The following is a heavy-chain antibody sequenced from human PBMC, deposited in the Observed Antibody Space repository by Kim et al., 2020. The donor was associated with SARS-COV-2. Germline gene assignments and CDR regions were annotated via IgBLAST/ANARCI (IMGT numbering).Heavy chain of an antibody. CDR3: ARIVEMATIAYYYGMDV. D-gene: IGHD5-12*01. CDR2: IYYSGST. V-gene: IGHV4-39*01. Sequence: SETLSLTCTVSGGSISSSSYYWGWIRQPPGKGLEWIGSIYYSGSTYYNPSLKSRVTISVDTSKNQFSLKLSSVTAADTAVYYCARIVEMATIAYYYGMDVWGQGTTVTVSS. J-gene: IGHJ6*02. CDR1: GGSISSSSYY.